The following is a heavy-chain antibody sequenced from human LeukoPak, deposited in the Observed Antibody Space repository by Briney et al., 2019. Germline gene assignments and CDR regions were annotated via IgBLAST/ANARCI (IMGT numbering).Heavy chain of an antibody. D-gene: IGHD6-13*01. CDR1: GDSISSYY. V-gene: IGHV4-59*01. CDR3: ARGQGSTWTGWFDP. CDR2: IYYSGST. Sequence: SETLSLTCTVSGDSISSYYWSWIRQPPAKGLEWIGYIYYSGSTEYNPSLKSRVTILVDTSKNQFSLKLSSVTAAETAVYLCARGQGSTWTGWFDPWGQGTLVTVSS. J-gene: IGHJ5*02.